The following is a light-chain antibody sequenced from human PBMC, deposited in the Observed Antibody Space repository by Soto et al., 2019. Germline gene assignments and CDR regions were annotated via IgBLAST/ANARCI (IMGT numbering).Light chain of an antibody. CDR3: QLYGTSPKT. CDR2: GAS. Sequence: EIVLTQSPGTLSLSPGERATLSCRASETVDGGYLAWYQQKPGQAPRLLIHGASTRATCIADRFSGSGSGTDFTLTISRLEPEDVAVYYCQLYGTSPKTFGQGTKVDIK. J-gene: IGKJ1*01. CDR1: ETVDGGY. V-gene: IGKV3-20*01.